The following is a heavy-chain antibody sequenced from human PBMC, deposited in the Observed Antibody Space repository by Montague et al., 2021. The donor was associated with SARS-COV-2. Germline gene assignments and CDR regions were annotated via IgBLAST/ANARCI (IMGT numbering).Heavy chain of an antibody. V-gene: IGHV4-59*01. Sequence: SETLSLTCSVSGASIKTFYWGWIRQPPGGGLEWIGYMFDGGSAIYNPSLKSRVTISLDTSKNQFSLSLTSVTAADTAVYYCARDRGIAQRIDTWGQGT. CDR3: ARDRGIAQRIDT. CDR1: GASIKTFY. J-gene: IGHJ3*02. D-gene: IGHD6-13*01. CDR2: MFDGGSA.